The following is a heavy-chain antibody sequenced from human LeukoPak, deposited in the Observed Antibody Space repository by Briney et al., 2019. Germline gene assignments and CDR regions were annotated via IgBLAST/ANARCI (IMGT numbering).Heavy chain of an antibody. D-gene: IGHD3-16*01. CDR3: AKLGGQELHNYYVAV. Sequence: VQPGGSLRLSCAASGFTFSSYAMSWVRQAPGKGLEWVSGIIDSGESTYYANFPKGRFTISRDNSNNTLYLQMNSLRAEDTAVYYCAKLGGQELHNYYVAVCGKGTTVAVSS. CDR2: IIDSGEST. V-gene: IGHV3-23*01. J-gene: IGHJ6*03. CDR1: GFTFSSYA.